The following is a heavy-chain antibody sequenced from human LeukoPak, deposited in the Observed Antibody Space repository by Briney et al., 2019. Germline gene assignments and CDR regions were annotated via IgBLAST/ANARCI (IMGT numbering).Heavy chain of an antibody. D-gene: IGHD3-22*01. CDR2: ISYDGSNE. J-gene: IGHJ1*01. CDR1: GFTFSSYV. Sequence: GGSLRLSCAASGFTFSSYVMHWVRQAPGKGLEWVAIISYDGSNEYYADSVKGRFTISRDNSRNTVSLQMNTLRAEDTAVYYCARGNSYDSSGYPEYFQNWGQGTLVTVSS. CDR3: ARGNSYDSSGYPEYFQN. V-gene: IGHV3-30*14.